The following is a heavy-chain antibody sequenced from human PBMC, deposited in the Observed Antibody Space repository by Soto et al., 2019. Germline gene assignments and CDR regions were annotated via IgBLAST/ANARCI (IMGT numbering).Heavy chain of an antibody. V-gene: IGHV3-11*06. CDR1: GFTFTDYY. J-gene: IGHJ4*02. CDR2: VSTSSGYI. Sequence: GGSLRLSCVASGFTFTDYYMSWIRQAPGKGLEWVSYVSTSSGYINYADSVKGRFIISRDNAKNSLYLQMSSLRAEDTAVYYCARGGYVESWGQGTLVTVSS. CDR3: ARGGYVES.